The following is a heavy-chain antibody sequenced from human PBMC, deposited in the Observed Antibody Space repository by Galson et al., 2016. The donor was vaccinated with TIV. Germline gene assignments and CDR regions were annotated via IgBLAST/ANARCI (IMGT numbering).Heavy chain of an antibody. D-gene: IGHD4-17*01. CDR3: AKDPRIFGDYLLAYFDY. V-gene: IGHV3-30*18. Sequence: SLRLSCAASGFSFSSYGMHWVRQAPGKGLEWVAVILYDGTDKYYADSVKGRFTISRDNSKNTVSLHLNSLRVEDTAVYYCAKDPRIFGDYLLAYFDYWGQGTLVSVSS. CDR2: ILYDGTDK. J-gene: IGHJ4*02. CDR1: GFSFSSYG.